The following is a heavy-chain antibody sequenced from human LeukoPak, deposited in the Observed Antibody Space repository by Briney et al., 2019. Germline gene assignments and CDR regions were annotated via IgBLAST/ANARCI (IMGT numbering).Heavy chain of an antibody. CDR2: THYESKWKN. V-gene: IGHV6-1*01. CDR3: ARGFLMRGFDY. CDR1: GDSVSSSTTG. J-gene: IGHJ4*02. Sequence: SQTLSLTCAISGDSVSSSTTGWNRIRQSPSRGLEWLGRTHYESKWKNDYAESVKSRITINPDTSKNQFSLQLNSVTPEDTAVYFCARGFLMRGFDYWGQGTLVTVSS.